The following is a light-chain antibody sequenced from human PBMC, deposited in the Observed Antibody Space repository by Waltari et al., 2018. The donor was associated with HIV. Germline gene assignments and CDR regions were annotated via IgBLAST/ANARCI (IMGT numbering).Light chain of an antibody. Sequence: EIVMTQSPATLSVSPGDRATLSCRASQSISNNLAWYQQKPGQPPRLLIYGASTRATGVPARVSCSGSWTDFTLTINSLQSEDFAVYCCQQYNDWPLFTFGPGTKVEIK. CDR1: QSISNN. CDR3: QQYNDWPLFT. V-gene: IGKV3-15*01. J-gene: IGKJ3*01. CDR2: GAS.